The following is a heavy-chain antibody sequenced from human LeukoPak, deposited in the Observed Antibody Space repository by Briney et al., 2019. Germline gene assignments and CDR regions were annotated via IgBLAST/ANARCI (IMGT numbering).Heavy chain of an antibody. Sequence: SVKVSCKASGGTFSSYTISWVRQAPGQGLWWMGRIIPILGIANYAQKFQGRVTITADKSTSTAYMELSSLRSEDTAVYYCARGLRLRLGEAFDYWGQGTLVTVSS. CDR2: IIPILGIA. V-gene: IGHV1-69*02. CDR3: ARGLRLRLGEAFDY. D-gene: IGHD3-16*01. CDR1: GGTFSSYT. J-gene: IGHJ4*02.